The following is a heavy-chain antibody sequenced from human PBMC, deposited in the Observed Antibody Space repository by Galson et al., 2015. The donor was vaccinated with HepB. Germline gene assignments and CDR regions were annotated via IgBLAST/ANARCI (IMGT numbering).Heavy chain of an antibody. V-gene: IGHV1-46*01. CDR2: INPSGGST. CDR1: GYTFTSYY. J-gene: IGHJ4*02. D-gene: IGHD3-22*01. Sequence: SVKVSCKASGYTFTSYYMHWVRQAPGQGLEWMGIINPSGGSTSYAQKFQGRVTMTRDTSTSTVYMELSSLRSEDTAVYYCARGGLDYYDSSGYWVGGGIDYWGQGTLVTVSS. CDR3: ARGGLDYYDSSGYWVGGGIDY.